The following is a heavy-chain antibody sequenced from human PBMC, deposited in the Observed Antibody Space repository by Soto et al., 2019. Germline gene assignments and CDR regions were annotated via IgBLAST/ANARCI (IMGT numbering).Heavy chain of an antibody. CDR1: GYTFTGYY. CDR2: INPNSGGT. CDR3: ARDPSDTAMADSGMDV. V-gene: IGHV1-2*04. J-gene: IGHJ6*02. D-gene: IGHD5-18*01. Sequence: ASVKVSCKASGYTFTGYYMHWVRQAPGQGLEWMGWINPNSGGTNYAQKFQGWVTMTRDTSISTAYMELSRLRSDDTAVYYCARDPSDTAMADSGMDVWGQGTTVTVSS.